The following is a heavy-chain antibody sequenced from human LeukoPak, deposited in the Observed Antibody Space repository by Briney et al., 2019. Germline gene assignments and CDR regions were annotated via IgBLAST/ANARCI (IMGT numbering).Heavy chain of an antibody. Sequence: SETLSLTCTVSGGSIISNYWSWIRQPPGEGLEWIGYIYYSGSTNYNPSLKSRVTISVDTSKNQFSLKLNSVTAADTAVYYCARVSVYSGSWYYFDYWGLGIRVTVSS. D-gene: IGHD6-13*01. V-gene: IGHV4-59*01. CDR1: GGSIISNY. CDR3: ARVSVYSGSWYYFDY. J-gene: IGHJ4*02. CDR2: IYYSGST.